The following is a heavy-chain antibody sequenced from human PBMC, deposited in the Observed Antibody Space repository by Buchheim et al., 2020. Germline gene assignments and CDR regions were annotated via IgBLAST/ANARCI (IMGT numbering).Heavy chain of an antibody. CDR1: GGSISSSSYY. CDR2: IYYSGNT. D-gene: IGHD4-23*01. Sequence: QLQLQESGPGLVKPSETLSLTCTVSGGSISSSSYYWGWIRQPPGKGLEWIGTIYYSGNTYHNPSLKSRVTISVDTSKNQFFLRPSSVTAADTAVYYCASPVGQYYFDYWGQGTL. V-gene: IGHV4-39*07. CDR3: ASPVGQYYFDY. J-gene: IGHJ4*02.